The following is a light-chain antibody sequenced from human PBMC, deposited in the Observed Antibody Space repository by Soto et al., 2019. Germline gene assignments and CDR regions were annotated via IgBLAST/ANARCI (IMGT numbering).Light chain of an antibody. J-gene: IGLJ1*01. CDR2: GNS. Sequence: QLVLTQPPSVSGAPGQRVTISCTGSSSNIGAGYYVHWYQQLPGTAPKLLIYGNSNRPSGVPDRFSGSKSGTSASLAITGLQAEDEADYYCQSYDSSLSGYVFGTETKVTVL. CDR3: QSYDSSLSGYV. CDR1: SSNIGAGYY. V-gene: IGLV1-40*01.